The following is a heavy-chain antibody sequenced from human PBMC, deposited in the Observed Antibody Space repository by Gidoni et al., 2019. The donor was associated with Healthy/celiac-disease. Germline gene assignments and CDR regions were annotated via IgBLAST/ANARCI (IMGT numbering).Heavy chain of an antibody. Sequence: EVQLVESGGGLVQPGGSLRLSCAASGFSFRRYEMNWVRQAPGKGLEWVSYISSSVSTIYYAASVKGRFTIYRDTAKNSLYLQMNSLRAEDTAVYYCARWAAAAGIGYYYGMDVWGQGTTVTVSS. D-gene: IGHD6-13*01. V-gene: IGHV3-48*03. J-gene: IGHJ6*02. CDR1: GFSFRRYE. CDR3: ARWAAAAGIGYYYGMDV. CDR2: ISSSVSTI.